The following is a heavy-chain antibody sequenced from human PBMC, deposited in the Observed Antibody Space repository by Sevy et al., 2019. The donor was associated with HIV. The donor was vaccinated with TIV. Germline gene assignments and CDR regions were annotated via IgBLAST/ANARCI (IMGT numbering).Heavy chain of an antibody. V-gene: IGHV4-59*13. D-gene: IGHD4-17*01. CDR2: IYNSGNT. Sequence: SETLSLTCTFSGGSISSYSWSWIRQPPGKGLEWIGYIYNSGNTNYKTSLKSRVTMSVDTSKNQFSLNLRSVTAADTAVYYCARFDYGDYVGYFDYWGLGTLVTVSS. CDR1: GGSISSYS. J-gene: IGHJ4*02. CDR3: ARFDYGDYVGYFDY.